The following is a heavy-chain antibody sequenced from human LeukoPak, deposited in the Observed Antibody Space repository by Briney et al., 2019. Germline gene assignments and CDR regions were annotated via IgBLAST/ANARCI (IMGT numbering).Heavy chain of an antibody. CDR3: TTAPDSMDC. V-gene: IGHV3-15*01. D-gene: IGHD3-3*01. CDR2: IKSKTDGGTA. Sequence: GGSLRLSCAASGFTFSSAWMTWVRQAPGKGLEWVGRIKSKTDGGTAEYAAPVKGRFTISRDDSQNTMYMQMNSLRPEDTAVYYCTTAPDSMDCWGQGTLATVSS. CDR1: GFTFSSAW. J-gene: IGHJ4*02.